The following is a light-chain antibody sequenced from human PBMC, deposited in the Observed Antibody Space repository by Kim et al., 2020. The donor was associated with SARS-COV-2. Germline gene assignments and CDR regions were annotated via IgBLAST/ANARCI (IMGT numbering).Light chain of an antibody. CDR3: AAWDDSLSGWV. V-gene: IGLV1-47*01. Sequence: ELTQPPSASGTPGQRVTISCSGSSSNIGSNYVYWYQQLPGTAPKLLIYRNNQRPSGVPDQFSGSKSGTSASLAISGLRSEDEADYYCAAWDDSLSGWVFGGGTKLTVL. CDR2: RNN. CDR1: SSNIGSNY. J-gene: IGLJ3*02.